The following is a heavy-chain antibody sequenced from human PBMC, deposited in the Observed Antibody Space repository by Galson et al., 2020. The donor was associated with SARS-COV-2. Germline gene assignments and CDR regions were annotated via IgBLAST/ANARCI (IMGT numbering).Heavy chain of an antibody. CDR2: ISYDGSNK. CDR1: GFTFSSYG. D-gene: IGHD2-15*01. J-gene: IGHJ6*02. Sequence: GGSLRLSCAASGFTFSSYGMHWVRQAPGKGLEWVAVISYDGSNKYYEDSVKGRLTISRDNSKNTLYLQMNSLRVEDTAVYYCVCWWLPYYDGMDVWGQGTTVTVSS. V-gene: IGHV3-30*03. CDR3: VCWWLPYYDGMDV.